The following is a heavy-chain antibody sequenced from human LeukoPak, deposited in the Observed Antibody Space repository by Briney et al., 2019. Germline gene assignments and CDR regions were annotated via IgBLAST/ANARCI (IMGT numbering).Heavy chain of an antibody. Sequence: PGGSLRLSCAASGFTFSNYAMNWVRQAPGKGLEWVGRIKSKTDGGTTDYAAPGKGRFTIARDESKNTLYVEMNSLKTEDTAVYYCTTDLRIVGATPPNYWGQGTLVTVSS. V-gene: IGHV3-15*01. CDR1: GFTFSNYA. D-gene: IGHD1-26*01. J-gene: IGHJ4*02. CDR2: IKSKTDGGTT. CDR3: TTDLRIVGATPPNY.